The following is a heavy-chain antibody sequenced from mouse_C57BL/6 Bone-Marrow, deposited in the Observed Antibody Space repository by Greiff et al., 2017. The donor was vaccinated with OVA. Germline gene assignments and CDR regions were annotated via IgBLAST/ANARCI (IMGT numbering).Heavy chain of an antibody. J-gene: IGHJ3*01. V-gene: IGHV1-80*01. Sequence: QVQLQQSGAELVKPEASVKISCKASGYAFSSYWMNWVKQRPGKGLEWIGQIYPGDGDTNYNEKFKGKATLTADKSSSTAYMELRSLTSEDSAVYFCARRGTFYYGNYGWFAYWGQGTLVTVSA. CDR1: GYAFSSYW. CDR3: ARRGTFYYGNYGWFAY. D-gene: IGHD2-1*01. CDR2: IYPGDGDT.